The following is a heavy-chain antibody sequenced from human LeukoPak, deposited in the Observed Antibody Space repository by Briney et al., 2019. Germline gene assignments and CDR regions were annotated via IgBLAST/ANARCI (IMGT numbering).Heavy chain of an antibody. J-gene: IGHJ4*02. CDR1: GFTVSSNY. D-gene: IGHD3-10*01. Sequence: PGGSLRLSCAASGFTVSSNYMSWVRQAPGKGLEWVSVIYSGGSTYYADSVKGRFTISRDNSKNTLYLQMNSLRAEDTAVYYCARDYMVRGVINWGQGTLVTVSS. V-gene: IGHV3-66*01. CDR2: IYSGGST. CDR3: ARDYMVRGVIN.